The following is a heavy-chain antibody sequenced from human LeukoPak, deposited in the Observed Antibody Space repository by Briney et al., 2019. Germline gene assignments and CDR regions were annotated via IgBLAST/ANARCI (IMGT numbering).Heavy chain of an antibody. D-gene: IGHD6-13*01. CDR1: GFTVSSNY. V-gene: IGHV3-66*01. Sequence: GGSLRLSCAASGFTVSSNYMSWVRQAPGKGLEWVSVIYSGGSTYYADSVKGRFTISRDNSKNTLYLQMNSLRPEDTAVYYCARELGGQQDMDVWGKGTTVTVSS. CDR3: ARELGGQQDMDV. CDR2: IYSGGST. J-gene: IGHJ6*03.